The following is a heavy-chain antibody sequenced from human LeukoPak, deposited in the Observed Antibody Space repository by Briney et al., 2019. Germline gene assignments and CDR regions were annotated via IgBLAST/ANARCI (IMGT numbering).Heavy chain of an antibody. Sequence: SGPTLVNPTQTLTLTCTFSGFSLSTRGVGVGWIRQPPGKALEWLAFIYWDDDKRYRPPLKSRLTITKDTSKHQVVITMTNMDPVDTAPYYCARARVSSWSSEAFDLWGQGTMVSVSS. V-gene: IGHV2-5*02. J-gene: IGHJ3*01. CDR3: ARARVSSWSSEAFDL. CDR1: GFSLSTRGVG. CDR2: IYWDDDK. D-gene: IGHD6-13*01.